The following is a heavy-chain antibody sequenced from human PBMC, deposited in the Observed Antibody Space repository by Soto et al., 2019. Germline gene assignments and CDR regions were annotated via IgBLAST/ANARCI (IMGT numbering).Heavy chain of an antibody. CDR3: ARVPVEPTESECACDI. CDR2: IIPIFGTA. Sequence: QVQLVQSGAEVKKPGSSVKVSCKASGGTFSSYAISWVRQAPGQGLEWMGGIIPIFGTANYAQKFQGRVMITADESTTTADLELSSLRSEDTAVSFCARVPVEPTESECACDICGQGTMVTVSS. J-gene: IGHJ3*02. CDR1: GGTFSSYA. V-gene: IGHV1-69*01. D-gene: IGHD1-1*01.